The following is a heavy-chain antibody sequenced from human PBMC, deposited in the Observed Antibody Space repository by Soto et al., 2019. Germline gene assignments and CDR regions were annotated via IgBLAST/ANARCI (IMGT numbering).Heavy chain of an antibody. J-gene: IGHJ4*02. CDR2: IYHSGST. CDR3: AGDRITIFGVAPFDY. V-gene: IGHV4-38-2*02. CDR1: GYSISSGYY. D-gene: IGHD3-3*01. Sequence: PSETLSLTCAVSGYSISSGYYWGWIRQPPGKGLEWIGSIYHSGSTYYNPSLKSRVTISVDTSKNQFSLKLSSVTAADTAVYYCAGDRITIFGVAPFDYWGQGTLVTVSS.